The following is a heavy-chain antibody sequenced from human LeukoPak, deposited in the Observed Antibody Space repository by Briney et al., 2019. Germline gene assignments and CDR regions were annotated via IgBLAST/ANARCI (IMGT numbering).Heavy chain of an antibody. V-gene: IGHV4-59*01. Sequence: ASETLSLTCTVSGGSISSYYWSWIRQPPGKGLEWIGCIYDSGSTNYNPSLKSRVTISVDTSKNQFSLRLSSVTAADTAVYFCARASGYYWFFDLWGRGTLVTVSS. CDR1: GGSISSYY. CDR2: IYDSGST. CDR3: ARASGYYWFFDL. J-gene: IGHJ2*01. D-gene: IGHD3-22*01.